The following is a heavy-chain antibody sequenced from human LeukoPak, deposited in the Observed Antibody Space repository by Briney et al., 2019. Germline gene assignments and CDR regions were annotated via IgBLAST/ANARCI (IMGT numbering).Heavy chain of an antibody. CDR3: AKDDFRSEIVATGRGLLSY. Sequence: GGSLRLSCAASGFTFSSYGMHWVRQAPGKGLEGVAFIRYDGSNKYYADSVKRRFTISRDDSKNTLYLQMNSLRAEDTAVYYCAKDDFRSEIVATGRGLLSYWGQGTLVTVFS. CDR2: IRYDGSNK. CDR1: GFTFSSYG. J-gene: IGHJ4*02. D-gene: IGHD5-12*01. V-gene: IGHV3-30*02.